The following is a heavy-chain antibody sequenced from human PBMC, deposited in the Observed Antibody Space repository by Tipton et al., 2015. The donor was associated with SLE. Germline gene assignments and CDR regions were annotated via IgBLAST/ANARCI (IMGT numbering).Heavy chain of an antibody. J-gene: IGHJ6*02. V-gene: IGHV1-18*01. CDR2: ISAYNGNT. CDR3: ARVGSIAARKHHYYGMDV. D-gene: IGHD6-6*01. CDR1: GYTFTSYD. Sequence: QLVQSGPEVKKPGASVKVSCKASGYTFTSYDISWVRQAPGQGLEWMGWISAYNGNTNFAQKLQGRVTMTTDTSTSTAYMELRSLTSDDTAVYYCARVGSIAARKHHYYGMDVWGQGTTVTVSS.